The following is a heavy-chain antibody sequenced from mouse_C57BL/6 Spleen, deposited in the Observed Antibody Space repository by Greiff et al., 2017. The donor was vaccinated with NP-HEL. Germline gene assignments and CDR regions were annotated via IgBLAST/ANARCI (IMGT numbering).Heavy chain of an antibody. CDR1: GYTFTSYW. CDR2: IDPSDSYT. D-gene: IGHD1-1*01. J-gene: IGHJ1*03. Sequence: QVQLQQPGAELVMPGASVKLSCKASGYTFTSYWMHWVKQRPGQGLEWIGEIDPSDSYTNYNQKFKGKSTLTVDKSYSTAYMQLSSLTSEDSAVDDCARAYGRSHWYCDVWGTGTTGTVSS. CDR3: ARAYGRSHWYCDV. V-gene: IGHV1-69*01.